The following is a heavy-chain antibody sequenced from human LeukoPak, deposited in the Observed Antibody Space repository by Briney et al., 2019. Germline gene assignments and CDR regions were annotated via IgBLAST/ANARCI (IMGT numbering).Heavy chain of an antibody. CDR3: AKAIKYYYYYMDV. D-gene: IGHD2-21*01. CDR2: IWYDGSNK. V-gene: IGHV3-33*06. Sequence: PGGSLRLSCAASGFTFSSYGMHWVRQAPGKGLEWVAVIWYDGSNKYYADSVKGRFTISRDNSKSTLYLQMNSLRAEDTAVYYCAKAIKYYYYYMDVWGKGTTVTVSS. CDR1: GFTFSSYG. J-gene: IGHJ6*03.